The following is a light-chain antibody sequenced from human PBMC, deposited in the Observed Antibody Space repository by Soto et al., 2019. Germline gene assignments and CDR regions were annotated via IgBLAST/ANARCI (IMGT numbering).Light chain of an antibody. CDR2: DVS. Sequence: QSALTQPPSVSGSPGQSVAISCTGTSSDVGGSNGVSWYQQPPGTAPKLMIYDVSNRPSGVPDRFSGSKSGNTASLTISGLQAEDEGEYYCSSYTSSSTYVFGTGTKVTV. CDR3: SSYTSSSTYV. CDR1: SSDVGGSNG. V-gene: IGLV2-18*02. J-gene: IGLJ1*01.